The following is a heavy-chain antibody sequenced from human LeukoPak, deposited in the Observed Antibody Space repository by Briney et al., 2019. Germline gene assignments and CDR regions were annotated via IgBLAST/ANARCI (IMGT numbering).Heavy chain of an antibody. V-gene: IGHV4-4*07. D-gene: IGHD1-26*01. J-gene: IGHJ4*02. Sequence: SETLSLTCTVSGGSISSYYRTWIRQPAAKGMHWIGRMYTSGSTNYNPSLKSRVTMPVDTSKNQFSLRLSSVTAADTAIYYCARGISGSGSYGHFDYWGQGILVTVSS. CDR1: GGSISSYY. CDR3: ARGISGSGSYGHFDY. CDR2: MYTSGST.